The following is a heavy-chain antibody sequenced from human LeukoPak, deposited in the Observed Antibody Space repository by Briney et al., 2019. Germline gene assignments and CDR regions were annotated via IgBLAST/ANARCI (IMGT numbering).Heavy chain of an antibody. CDR3: AKSVYWELRPWGAFDI. D-gene: IGHD1-26*01. Sequence: HPGGSLRLSCAASGFTFSNYAMNWVRQAPGKGLEWVSGISGSGGSTHYADSVKGRFTISRDNSKKTLYLQMNSLRAEDTAVYYCAKSVYWELRPWGAFDIWGQGTTVTVSS. J-gene: IGHJ3*02. CDR2: ISGSGGST. V-gene: IGHV3-23*01. CDR1: GFTFSNYA.